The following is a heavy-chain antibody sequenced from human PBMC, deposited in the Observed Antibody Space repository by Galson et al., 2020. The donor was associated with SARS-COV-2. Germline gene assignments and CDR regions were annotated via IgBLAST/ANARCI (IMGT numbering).Heavy chain of an antibody. CDR2: IYHSGST. V-gene: IGHV4-30-2*01. CDR1: GGPISSGGYS. J-gene: IGHJ4*02. Sequence: SETLSLTCAVSGGPISSGGYSWSWIRQPPGKGLEWIGYIYHSGSTYYNPSLKSRVTISVDRSKNQFSLKLSSVTAADTAVYYCARSPPCDCSGGSCYCEVYYFDYWGQGTLVTVSS. D-gene: IGHD2-15*01. CDR3: ARSPPCDCSGGSCYCEVYYFDY.